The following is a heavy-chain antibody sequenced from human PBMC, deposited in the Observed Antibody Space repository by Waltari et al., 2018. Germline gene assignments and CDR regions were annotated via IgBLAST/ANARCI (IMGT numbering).Heavy chain of an antibody. D-gene: IGHD5-18*01. CDR3: ARESDSDGLK. Sequence: QVQLVESGGGVVQPGGSLRPSCASSCSTISKYAMHWVRQAPGNEVASVAVISYDGSNTYYADSVKGRFTISRDSSKNMLYLQMNSLRTEDTAVYYCARESDSDGLKWGQGTLATVYS. CDR1: CSTISKYA. J-gene: IGHJ4*02. V-gene: IGHV3-30-3*01. CDR2: ISYDGSNT.